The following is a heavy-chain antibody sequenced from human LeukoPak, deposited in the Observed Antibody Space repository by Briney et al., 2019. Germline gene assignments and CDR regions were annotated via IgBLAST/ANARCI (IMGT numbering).Heavy chain of an antibody. D-gene: IGHD1-7*01. CDR2: ISAYNSNT. V-gene: IGHV1-18*01. CDR3: ATERLELLFDQEYFQH. CDR1: GYTFTNFG. Sequence: ASVKVSCKASGYTFTNFGVSWVRQAPGQGLEWMGWISAYNSNTNYGQKLQGRVTMTTDTSTSTAYMELRSLRSDDTAVYYCATERLELLFDQEYFQHWGQGTLVTVSS. J-gene: IGHJ1*01.